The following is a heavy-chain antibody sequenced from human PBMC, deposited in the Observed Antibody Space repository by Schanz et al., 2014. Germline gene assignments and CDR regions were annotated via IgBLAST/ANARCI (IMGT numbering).Heavy chain of an antibody. CDR2: IGGSGGST. V-gene: IGHV3-23*04. CDR1: GFNFNNFA. J-gene: IGHJ4*02. Sequence: VQVVDSGGALVQPGRSLRLSCAASGFNFNNFAMTWVRQAPGKGLEWVSAIGGSGGSTYYADSVKGRFTISRDNSKNTLFLQMSSLRAEDTAVYYCAKSLESCPGGRCSRGYFDYWGQGTLVTVSS. CDR3: AKSLESCPGGRCSRGYFDY. D-gene: IGHD2-8*02.